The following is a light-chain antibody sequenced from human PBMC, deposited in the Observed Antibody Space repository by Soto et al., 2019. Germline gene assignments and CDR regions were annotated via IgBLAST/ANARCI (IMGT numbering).Light chain of an antibody. CDR3: QHYYSFPFT. V-gene: IGKV1-8*01. J-gene: IGKJ3*01. CDR1: QDISGY. CDR2: AVS. Sequence: AIRMTQSPSSISASTGDRVTITCRANQDISGYVAWYQQKPGKAPKLLIYAVSTLQSGVPSRFSGSGSGTEFSLTISCLQSDDLASYYCQHYYSFPFTFGPGTKVEI.